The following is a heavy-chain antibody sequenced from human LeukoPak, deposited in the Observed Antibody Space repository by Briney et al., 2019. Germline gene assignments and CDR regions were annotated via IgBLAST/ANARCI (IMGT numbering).Heavy chain of an antibody. D-gene: IGHD1-26*01. CDR3: ARGPPTTALTYFQH. J-gene: IGHJ1*01. Sequence: SETLSLTCAVSGESVSGYYWSWIRQPPGKGLEWIGEINHSGNTNCNPSLKSRVTISVDTSKNQFSLKLSSVTAADTAVYYCARGPPTTALTYFQHWGQGTLVTVSS. CDR1: GESVSGYY. CDR2: INHSGNT. V-gene: IGHV4-34*01.